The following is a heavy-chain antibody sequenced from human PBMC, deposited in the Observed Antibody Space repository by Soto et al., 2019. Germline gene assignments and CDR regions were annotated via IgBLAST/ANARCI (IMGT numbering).Heavy chain of an antibody. CDR3: AKGGRYNYGLKD. CDR2: ISGSGGST. Sequence: VQLLESGGGLVQPGGSLRLSCAASGFTSSSYAMTWVRQTPGKGLEWVSLISGSGGSTYSADSVKGRFTISRDNSKNMLYLQMSSLRADDTAVYYCAKGGRYNYGLKDWGQGTLVTVSS. D-gene: IGHD5-18*01. CDR1: GFTSSSYA. V-gene: IGHV3-23*01. J-gene: IGHJ4*02.